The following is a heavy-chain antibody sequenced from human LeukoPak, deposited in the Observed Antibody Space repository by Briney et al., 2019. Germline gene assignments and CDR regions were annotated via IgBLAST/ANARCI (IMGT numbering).Heavy chain of an antibody. J-gene: IGHJ4*02. CDR1: GGSISSGGYY. D-gene: IGHD5-18*01. V-gene: IGHV4-30-2*01. Sequence: PSQTLSLTCTVSGGSISSGGYYWSWIRQPPGKGLEWIGYIYHSGSTYYNPSLKSRVTISVDRSKHQFSLKLSSVTAADTAVYYCAREGPFPRGYSYGDYWGQGTLVTVSS. CDR2: IYHSGST. CDR3: AREGPFPRGYSYGDY.